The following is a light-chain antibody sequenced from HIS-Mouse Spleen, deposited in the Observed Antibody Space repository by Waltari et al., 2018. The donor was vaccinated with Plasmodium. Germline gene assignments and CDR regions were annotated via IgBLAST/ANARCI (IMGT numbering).Light chain of an antibody. Sequence: DIQMTQSPSSLSASVGDRVTITCRASQGISKYLAWYQQKPGKVPNLLIYGASTLQSGVPTRFSGSVSVTDFTLTISTLQPEDVATYYCQKYNSAPWTFGQGTKVEIK. V-gene: IGKV1-27*01. CDR2: GAS. CDR1: QGISKY. CDR3: QKYNSAPWT. J-gene: IGKJ1*01.